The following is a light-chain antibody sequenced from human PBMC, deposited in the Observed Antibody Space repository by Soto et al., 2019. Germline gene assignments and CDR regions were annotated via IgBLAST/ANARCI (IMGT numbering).Light chain of an antibody. Sequence: EIVLTQSPGTLSLSPGERATLSCRASQSVSSSYLAWYQQKPGQAPRLLIYAASNRATGIPDRFSGSGSGTDFTRTISRLEREDFAVYYCQQFGTSPPLYTFGQGTMLEI. J-gene: IGKJ2*01. V-gene: IGKV3-20*01. CDR2: AAS. CDR1: QSVSSSY. CDR3: QQFGTSPPLYT.